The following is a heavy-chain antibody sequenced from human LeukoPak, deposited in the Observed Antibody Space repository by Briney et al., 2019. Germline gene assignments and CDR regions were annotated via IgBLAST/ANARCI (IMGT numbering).Heavy chain of an antibody. J-gene: IGHJ4*02. Sequence: KPSETLSLTCAVYGGSFSGYYWSWIRQPPGKGLEWIGEINHSGSTNYNPSLKSRVTISVDTSKNQFSLKLSSVTAADTAVYYCARMVGENSSGWYHYWGQGTLVTVSS. CDR2: INHSGST. CDR3: ARMVGENSSGWYHY. CDR1: GGSFSGYY. D-gene: IGHD6-19*01. V-gene: IGHV4-34*01.